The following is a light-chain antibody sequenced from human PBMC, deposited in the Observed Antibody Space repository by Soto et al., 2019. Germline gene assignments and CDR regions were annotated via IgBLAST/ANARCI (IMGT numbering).Light chain of an antibody. J-gene: IGKJ1*01. CDR3: HQYGSSPGT. Sequence: VLTQFPGSLSLSPGERATLSCRASQRVTSNYLAWYQQKPGQAPRLLIFGASIRDTGIPDRFSGSGSGTDFTLTISRLEPEDFAVYYCHQYGSSPGTFGQGTKVDIK. CDR2: GAS. V-gene: IGKV3-20*01. CDR1: QRVTSNY.